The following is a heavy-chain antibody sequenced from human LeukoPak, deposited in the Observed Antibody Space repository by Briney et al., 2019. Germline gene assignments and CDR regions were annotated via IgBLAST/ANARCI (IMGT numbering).Heavy chain of an antibody. J-gene: IGHJ4*02. CDR1: GFTFDDYA. CDR3: ARAGGSSRADY. CDR2: ISWNSGSI. D-gene: IGHD6-13*01. V-gene: IGHV3-9*01. Sequence: GGSLRLSCAASGFTFDDYAMHWVRQAPGKGLEWVSGISWNSGSIGYADSVKGRFTISRDNAKNSLYLQMNSLRAEDTAVYYCARAGGSSRADYWGQGTLVTVSS.